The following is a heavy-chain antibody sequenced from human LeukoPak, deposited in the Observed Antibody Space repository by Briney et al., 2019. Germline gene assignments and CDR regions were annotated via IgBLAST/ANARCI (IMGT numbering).Heavy chain of an antibody. CDR1: GFTFVSYW. CDR3: ARDAPGNTALDY. J-gene: IGHJ4*02. CDR2: INGYGSST. Sequence: TGGSLRLSCAASGFTFVSYWMHWVRQAPGKGLVWVSRINGYGSSTDFADSVKGRFTISRDNAKNPLYLQINSLRAEDTAVYYCARDAPGNTALDYWGQGTLVTVSS. D-gene: IGHD5-18*01. V-gene: IGHV3-74*01.